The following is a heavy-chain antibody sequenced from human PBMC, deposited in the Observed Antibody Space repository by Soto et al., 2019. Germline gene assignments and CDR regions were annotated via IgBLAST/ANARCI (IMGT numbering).Heavy chain of an antibody. J-gene: IGHJ4*02. CDR2: IFHTGNT. CDR1: GGSVSSGDW. D-gene: IGHD3-10*01. CDR3: ARACHYRVEDG. V-gene: IGHV4-4*02. Sequence: QVQLQESGPGLVQPSGTLSLTCAVSGGSVSSGDWWSWVRQPPGKGLEWIGEIFHTGNTHYNPSLKSRVTMSLDKSKNQVSLSLAAVTAADTAVYYCARACHYRVEDGWGQGTLVIVSA.